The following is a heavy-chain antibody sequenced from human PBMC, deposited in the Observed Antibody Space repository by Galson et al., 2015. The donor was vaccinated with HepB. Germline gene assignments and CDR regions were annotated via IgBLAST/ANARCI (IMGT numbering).Heavy chain of an antibody. J-gene: IGHJ6*03. CDR3: ARDLNREQPLSYYMDV. Sequence: SVKVSCKASGYTFTGYYMHWVRQAPGQGLEWMGWINPNSGGTNYAQKFQGRVTMTRDTSISTAYMELSRLRSDDTAVYYCARDLNREQPLSYYMDVWGKGTTVTVSS. D-gene: IGHD1-26*01. V-gene: IGHV1-2*02. CDR2: INPNSGGT. CDR1: GYTFTGYY.